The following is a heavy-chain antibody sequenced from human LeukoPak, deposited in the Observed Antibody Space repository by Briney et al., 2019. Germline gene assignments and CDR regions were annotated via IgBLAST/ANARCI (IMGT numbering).Heavy chain of an antibody. J-gene: IGHJ6*02. CDR1: GYTFTSYY. CDR2: INPSGGST. D-gene: IGHD3-9*01. Sequence: ASVKVSCKASGYTFTSYYMHWVRQAPGQGLEWMGIINPSGGSTSYAQKFQGRVTMTRDTSTSTVYMELSSLRSEDTAVYYCARGFGGGWDDILTGYLSDGMDVWGQGTTVTVSS. V-gene: IGHV1-46*01. CDR3: ARGFGGGWDDILTGYLSDGMDV.